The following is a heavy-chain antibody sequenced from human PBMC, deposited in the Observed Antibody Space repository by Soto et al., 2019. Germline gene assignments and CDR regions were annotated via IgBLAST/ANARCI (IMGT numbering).Heavy chain of an antibody. Sequence: QVQLQQWGAGLLKPSETLSLTCAVYGGSFSGYYWSWLRQPPGKGPEWIGENNYSGSTKYNPSLERWGTIIGEPAKNPFSLKLNSVSAADTAVYYCARTGGMDVWSQGATVTVSS. J-gene: IGHJ6*02. CDR1: GGSFSGYY. CDR2: NNYSGST. V-gene: IGHV4-34*01. CDR3: ARTGGMDV.